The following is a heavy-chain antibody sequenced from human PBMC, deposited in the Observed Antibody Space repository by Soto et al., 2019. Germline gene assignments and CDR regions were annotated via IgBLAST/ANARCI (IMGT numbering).Heavy chain of an antibody. Sequence: PETLSLTCTVSGGSINSYYWSWIRQPPGKGLEWLGDVYYSGGTNYKPSLKSRVTISVDTSKNQFSLKLRSVTAADTAVYYCARHYDSSGYYSSSFDYWGQGTLVTVSS. CDR1: GGSINSYY. CDR3: ARHYDSSGYYSSSFDY. J-gene: IGHJ4*02. CDR2: VYYSGGT. D-gene: IGHD3-22*01. V-gene: IGHV4-59*01.